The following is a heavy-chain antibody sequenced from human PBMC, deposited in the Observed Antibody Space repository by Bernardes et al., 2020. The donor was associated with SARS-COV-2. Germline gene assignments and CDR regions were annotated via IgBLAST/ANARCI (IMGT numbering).Heavy chain of an antibody. J-gene: IGHJ4*02. CDR2: IFYSGTT. CDR1: GGSISSSSFH. D-gene: IGHD2-8*01. V-gene: IGHV4-39*01. Sequence: SETLSLTCSVSGGSISSSSFHWGWIRQPPGKGLEWIWSIFYSGTTNYNPSLKSRVSISVDTSKNQFSLKLRSVTAADTAVYYCASQYCTNGVCYLSHYWGQGTLVTVSS. CDR3: ASQYCTNGVCYLSHY.